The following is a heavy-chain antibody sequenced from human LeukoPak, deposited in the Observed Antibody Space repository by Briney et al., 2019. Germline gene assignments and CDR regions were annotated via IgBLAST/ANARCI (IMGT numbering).Heavy chain of an antibody. CDR1: GFTFSTYS. J-gene: IGHJ4*02. D-gene: IGHD2-15*01. CDR2: ISSSSGYI. V-gene: IGHV3-21*01. Sequence: SGGSLRLSCAASGFTFSTYSMNWVRQAPGKGLEWVSSISSSSGYIYYAGSVKGRFTISRDNAKNSLYLQMNSLRAEDTAVYYCARDLEVAAAPDFWGQGTLVTVSS. CDR3: ARDLEVAAAPDF.